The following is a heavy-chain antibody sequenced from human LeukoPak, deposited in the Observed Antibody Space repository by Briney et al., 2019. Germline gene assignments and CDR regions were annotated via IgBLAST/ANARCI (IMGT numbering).Heavy chain of an antibody. J-gene: IGHJ4*02. CDR3: ARGQQLVKTD. V-gene: IGHV3-33*08. Sequence: GGSLRLSCAASGFTFSSYSMNWVRQAPGKGLEWVAVIWYDGSIKNYADSVKGRFTISRDNSKNTVYLQMDSLRAEDTALYNCARGQQLVKTDWGQGTLVTVSS. CDR1: GFTFSSYS. D-gene: IGHD6-13*01. CDR2: IWYDGSIK.